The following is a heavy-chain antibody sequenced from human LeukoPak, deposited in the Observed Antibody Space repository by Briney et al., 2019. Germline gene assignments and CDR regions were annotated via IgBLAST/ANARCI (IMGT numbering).Heavy chain of an antibody. CDR2: ISSSGSTI. Sequence: GGSLRLSCAASGFTFSSYEMNWVRQAPGKGLEWVSYISSSGSTIYYADSVKGRFTISRDNAKNSLYLQMNSLRAEDTAVYYCARGTVVTPGYYYYYYMDVWGKGTTVTVSS. V-gene: IGHV3-48*03. CDR3: ARGTVVTPGYYYYYYMDV. CDR1: GFTFSSYE. D-gene: IGHD4-23*01. J-gene: IGHJ6*03.